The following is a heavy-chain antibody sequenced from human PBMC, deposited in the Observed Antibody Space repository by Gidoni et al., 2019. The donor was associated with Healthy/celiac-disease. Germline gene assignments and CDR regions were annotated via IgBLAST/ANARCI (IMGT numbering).Heavy chain of an antibody. Sequence: QVQLQQWGAGLLKPSETLSLTCAVYGGSVSGYYWSWIRQPPGKGLEWIGEINHSGSTNYNPSLTSRVTISVDTSKNQFSLKLSSVTAADTAVYYCARVFDYYGSGSYGFDYWGQGTLVTVSS. V-gene: IGHV4-34*01. CDR3: ARVFDYYGSGSYGFDY. CDR2: INHSGST. CDR1: GGSVSGYY. D-gene: IGHD3-10*01. J-gene: IGHJ4*02.